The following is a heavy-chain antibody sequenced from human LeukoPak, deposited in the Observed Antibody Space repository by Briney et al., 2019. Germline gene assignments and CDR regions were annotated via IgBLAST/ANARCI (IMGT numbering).Heavy chain of an antibody. CDR2: MNPNSGNT. D-gene: IGHD2-15*01. CDR1: GYTFTSYD. V-gene: IGHV1-8*01. CDR3: ARGHTVVVVAATQGFDY. Sequence: ASVKVSCKASGYTFTSYDINWVRQATGQGLEWMGWMNPNSGNTGYAQKFQGRVTMTRNTSISTAFMELSSLRSEDTAVYYCARGHTVVVVAATQGFDYWGQGTLVTVSS. J-gene: IGHJ4*02.